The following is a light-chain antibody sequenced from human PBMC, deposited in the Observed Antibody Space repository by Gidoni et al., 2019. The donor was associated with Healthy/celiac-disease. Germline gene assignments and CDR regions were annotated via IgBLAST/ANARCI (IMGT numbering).Light chain of an antibody. CDR3: MQALQTPLT. CDR2: LGS. CDR1: QSLLHSNGYNY. V-gene: IGKV2-28*01. J-gene: IGKJ4*01. Sequence: DIVMTQSPLSLHFTRQSLLHSNGYNYLDWYLQKPGQSPQLLIYLGSNRASGVPDRFSGSGSGTDFTLKINRVEAEDVGVYYCMQALQTPLTFGGGTKVEIK.